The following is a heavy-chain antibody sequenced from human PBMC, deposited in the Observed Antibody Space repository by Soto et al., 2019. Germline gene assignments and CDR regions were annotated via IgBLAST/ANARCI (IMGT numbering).Heavy chain of an antibody. CDR2: INSDGSST. CDR1: GFTFSSYW. CDR3: ARDGTYYDFWSGYYGPRMSYYYYYGMDV. D-gene: IGHD3-3*01. Sequence: VQLVESGGGVVQPGRSLRLSCAASGFTFSSYWMHWVRQAPGKGLVWVSRINSDGSSTSYADSVKGRFTISRDNAKNTLYLQMNSLRAEDTAVYYCARDGTYYDFWSGYYGPRMSYYYYYGMDVWGQGTTVTVSS. V-gene: IGHV3-74*01. J-gene: IGHJ6*02.